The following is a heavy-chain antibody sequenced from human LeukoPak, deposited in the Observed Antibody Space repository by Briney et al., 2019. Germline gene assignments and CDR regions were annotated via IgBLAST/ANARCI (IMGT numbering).Heavy chain of an antibody. CDR1: GYTFTSYG. Sequence: GASVKVSCKASGYTFTSYGISWVRQAPGQGLEWMGWISAYNGNTNYAQKLQGRVTMTTDTSTSTAYMELRSLRSDDTAVYYCARDYYGSGRTAYYYYYMDVWGKGTTVTVSS. V-gene: IGHV1-18*01. D-gene: IGHD3-10*01. J-gene: IGHJ6*03. CDR2: ISAYNGNT. CDR3: ARDYYGSGRTAYYYYYMDV.